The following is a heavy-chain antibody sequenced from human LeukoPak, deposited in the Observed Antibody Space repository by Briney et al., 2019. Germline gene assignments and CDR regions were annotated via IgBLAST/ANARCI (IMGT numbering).Heavy chain of an antibody. D-gene: IGHD2-2*01. J-gene: IGHJ6*02. CDR2: ISGSGGST. CDR1: GFTFSSYA. Sequence: PGGSLRLSCAASGFTFSSYAMSWVRQAPGKGLEWVSAISGSGGSTYYADSVKGRFTISRDNSKNTLYLQVNSLRAENTTVYYCARSGGTSSLYFYGMDVWGQGTTVTVSS. CDR3: ARSGGTSSLYFYGMDV. V-gene: IGHV3-23*01.